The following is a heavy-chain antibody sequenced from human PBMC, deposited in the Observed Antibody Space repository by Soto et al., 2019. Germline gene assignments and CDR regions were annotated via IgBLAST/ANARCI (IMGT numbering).Heavy chain of an antibody. CDR3: ARDRRIAAAATRAHWFDP. D-gene: IGHD6-13*01. V-gene: IGHV1-69*13. CDR2: IIPIFGTA. J-gene: IGHJ5*02. CDR1: GGTFSSYA. Sequence: VKVSCKASGGTFSSYAISWVRQAPGQGLEWMGGIIPIFGTANYAQKFQGRVTITADESTSTAYMELSSLRSEDTAVYYCARDRRIAAAATRAHWFDPWGQGTLVTVSS.